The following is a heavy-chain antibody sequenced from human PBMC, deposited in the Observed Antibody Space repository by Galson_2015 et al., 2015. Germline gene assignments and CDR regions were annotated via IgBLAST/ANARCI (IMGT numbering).Heavy chain of an antibody. Sequence: SLRLSCAASGFTFSSYSMNWVRQAPGKGLEWVSSISSSSSYIYYADSVKGRFTISRDNAKNSLYLQMNSLRAEDTAVCYCARDEGISGSYFDYWGQGTLVTVSS. V-gene: IGHV3-21*01. CDR2: ISSSSSYI. J-gene: IGHJ4*02. CDR1: GFTFSSYS. D-gene: IGHD1-26*01. CDR3: ARDEGISGSYFDY.